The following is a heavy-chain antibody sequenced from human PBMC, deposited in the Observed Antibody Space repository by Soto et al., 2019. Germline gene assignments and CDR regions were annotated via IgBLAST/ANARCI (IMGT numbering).Heavy chain of an antibody. V-gene: IGHV3-53*01. Sequence: PGGSLRLSCAASGFTFSSNYMSWVRQAPGQGLEWVSVIYSGGSTYYADSVKGRFTISRDNSKNTLYLQMNSLRAEDTAVYYCARGRGIAAAGFYFDYWGQGTLVTVSS. CDR2: IYSGGST. CDR3: ARGRGIAAAGFYFDY. D-gene: IGHD6-13*01. J-gene: IGHJ4*02. CDR1: GFTFSSNY.